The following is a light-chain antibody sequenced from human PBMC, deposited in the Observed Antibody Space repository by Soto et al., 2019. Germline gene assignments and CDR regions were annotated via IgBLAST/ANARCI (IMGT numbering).Light chain of an antibody. Sequence: DIQMTQSPSSVSASVGDRVTITCRASQDILSWLAWYQQKPGEAPRLLIYASSNLQGGAPSRFSGSGSGTDFNLTISSLQPEDFATYYCQQDNSCPITFGPGTILDIK. CDR2: ASS. CDR3: QQDNSCPIT. V-gene: IGKV1-12*01. CDR1: QDILSW. J-gene: IGKJ3*01.